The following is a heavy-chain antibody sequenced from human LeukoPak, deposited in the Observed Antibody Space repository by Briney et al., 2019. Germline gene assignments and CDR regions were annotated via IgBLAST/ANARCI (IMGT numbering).Heavy chain of an antibody. CDR2: IYPGDSDT. V-gene: IGHV5-51*01. J-gene: IGHJ4*02. CDR1: GYSFTSYW. D-gene: IGHD3-10*01. CDR3: ARLGGSGSYTAYYFDY. Sequence: SGESLKISCKGSGYSFTSYWIGWVRQMPGKGLEWMGIIYPGDSDTRYSPSFQGQVTISADKSISTAYLQWSSLKASDTAMYYCARLGGSGSYTAYYFDYWGQGTLVTVSS.